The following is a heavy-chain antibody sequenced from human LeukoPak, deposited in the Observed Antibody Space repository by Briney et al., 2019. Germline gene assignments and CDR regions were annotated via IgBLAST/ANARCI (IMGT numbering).Heavy chain of an antibody. Sequence: GGSLRFSCAASGFTFSSSAMSWVRQTPGEGLGWVSVISGSGDITYYAESVKGRLTISRDNSKNTLYLQMSSLRAEDTALYYCAKLGDYYGSGTYSRFDSWGQGALVTVSS. CDR1: GFTFSSSA. D-gene: IGHD3-10*01. J-gene: IGHJ4*02. V-gene: IGHV3-23*01. CDR3: AKLGDYYGSGTYSRFDS. CDR2: ISGSGDIT.